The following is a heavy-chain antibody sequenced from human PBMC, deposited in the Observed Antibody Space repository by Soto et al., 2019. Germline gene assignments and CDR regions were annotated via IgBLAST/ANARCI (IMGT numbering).Heavy chain of an antibody. CDR1: GITFGGYC. CDR2: ISYDGSNK. CDR3: AREPVVVPDVGHDYYYYGMDV. D-gene: IGHD2-2*01. V-gene: IGHV3-30-3*01. J-gene: IGHJ6*02. Sequence: PXGSLIVSCASSGITFGGYCMHLVLQAPGKGLEWVAVISYDGSNKYYADSVKGRFTISRDNSKNTLYLQMNSLRAEDTAVYYCAREPVVVPDVGHDYYYYGMDVWGQGTTVTVSS.